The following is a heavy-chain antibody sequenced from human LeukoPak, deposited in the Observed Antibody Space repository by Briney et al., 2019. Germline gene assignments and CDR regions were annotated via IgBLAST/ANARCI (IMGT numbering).Heavy chain of an antibody. V-gene: IGHV4-59*01. Sequence: SETLSLTCTVSGGSISGYYWSWIRQPPGKGLEWIGYIYYSGSTNYNPSLKSRVTISVDTSKNQFSLKLSSVTAADTALYYCARGVWEWPDDPPMDVWGKGTTVTVSS. CDR2: IYYSGST. CDR3: ARGVWEWPDDPPMDV. J-gene: IGHJ6*03. CDR1: GGSISGYY. D-gene: IGHD3-3*01.